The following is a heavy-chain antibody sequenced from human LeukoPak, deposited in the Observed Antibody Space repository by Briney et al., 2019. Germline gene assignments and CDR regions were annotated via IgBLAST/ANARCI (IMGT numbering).Heavy chain of an antibody. CDR1: GFTFSSYA. CDR2: ISGSGGST. V-gene: IGHV3-23*01. CDR3: AKGGIAVAGTPIFDY. D-gene: IGHD6-19*01. Sequence: GGSLRLSCAASGFTFSSYAMSWVRQAPGKGLEWVSGISGSGGSTYYADSVKGRFNISRDNSKDTLYLQMNSLRAEDTAVYYCAKGGIAVAGTPIFDYWGQGTLVTVSS. J-gene: IGHJ4*02.